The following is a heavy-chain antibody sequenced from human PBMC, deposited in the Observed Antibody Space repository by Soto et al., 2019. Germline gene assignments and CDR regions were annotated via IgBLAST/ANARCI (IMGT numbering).Heavy chain of an antibody. CDR3: AKDLDSSSWYYNYYYGVDV. D-gene: IGHD6-13*01. CDR1: GFTFSSYG. J-gene: IGHJ6*02. V-gene: IGHV3-30*18. Sequence: GGSLRLSCAASGFTFSSYGMHWVRQAPGKGLEWVAVISYDGSNKYYADSVKGRFTISRDNSKNTLYLQMNSLRAEDTAVYYCAKDLDSSSWYYNYYYGVDVWGQGTTVTVSS. CDR2: ISYDGSNK.